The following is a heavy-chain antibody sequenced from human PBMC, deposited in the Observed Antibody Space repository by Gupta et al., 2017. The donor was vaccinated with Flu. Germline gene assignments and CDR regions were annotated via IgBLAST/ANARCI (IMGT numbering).Heavy chain of an antibody. J-gene: IGHJ3*02. V-gene: IGHV3-9*01. CDR3: AKDRGGNEDAFDI. CDR2: ISWNSGSI. Sequence: VRQAPGKGLEWVSGISWNSGSIGYADSLKGRFTISRDNAKNSLHLQMNSLRAEDTALYYCAKDRGGNEDAFDIWGQGTMVTVSS. D-gene: IGHD1-1*01.